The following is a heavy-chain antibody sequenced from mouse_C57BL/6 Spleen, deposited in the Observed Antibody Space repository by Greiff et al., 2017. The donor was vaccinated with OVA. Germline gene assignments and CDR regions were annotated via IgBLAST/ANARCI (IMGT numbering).Heavy chain of an antibody. Sequence: QVHVKQSGAELVRPGASVTLSCKASGYTFTDYEMHWVKQTPVHGLEWIGAIDPETGGTAYNQKFKGKAILTADKSSSTAYMELRSLTSEDSAVYYCTRPEYFDVWGTGTTVTVSS. CDR3: TRPEYFDV. J-gene: IGHJ1*03. V-gene: IGHV1-15*01. CDR2: IDPETGGT. CDR1: GYTFTDYE.